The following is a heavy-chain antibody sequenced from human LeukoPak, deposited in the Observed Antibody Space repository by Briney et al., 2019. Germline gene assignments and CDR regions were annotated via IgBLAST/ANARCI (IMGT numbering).Heavy chain of an antibody. Sequence: SETLSLTCTVYGGSISSYYWSWLRQPAGKGLEWIGRIYISGSTKYNPSLKSRVTMSVDTSKNQFSLKLSSVTAADTAMYYCARDAGVLYYYDSSGYYTDPAFDYWGQGTLVTVSS. CDR1: GGSISSYY. CDR3: ARDAGVLYYYDSSGYYTDPAFDY. CDR2: IYISGST. V-gene: IGHV4-4*07. J-gene: IGHJ4*02. D-gene: IGHD3-22*01.